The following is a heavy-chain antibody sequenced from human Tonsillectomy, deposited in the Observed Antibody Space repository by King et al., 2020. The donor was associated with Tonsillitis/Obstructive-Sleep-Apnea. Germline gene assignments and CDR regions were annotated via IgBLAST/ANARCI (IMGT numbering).Heavy chain of an antibody. Sequence: VQLQESGPGMVKPSETLSLTCTVSGGSISSYYWSWIRQPPGKGLEWIGNIYYSGTTNYNPSLKSRVTISVDKSKNQFSLKLSTVTAADTAVFYCASPAGGRGYFDLWGRGTLVTVSS. CDR2: IYYSGTT. V-gene: IGHV4-59*08. J-gene: IGHJ2*01. CDR1: GGSISSYY. CDR3: ASPAGGRGYFDL.